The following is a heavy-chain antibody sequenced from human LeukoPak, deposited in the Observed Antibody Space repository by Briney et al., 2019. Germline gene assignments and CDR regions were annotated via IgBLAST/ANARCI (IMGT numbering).Heavy chain of an antibody. CDR2: ITNSGNSK. CDR1: RFTLSTYW. CDR3: ARTRGSGYLTFDY. J-gene: IGHJ4*02. V-gene: IGHV3-48*01. D-gene: IGHD3-22*01. Sequence: GGSLRLSCAASRFTLSTYWMSWVRQAPGKGLEWVSYITNSGNSKSYADSVKGRFTISRDNTKNSLYLQMNGLRAEDTAVYYCARTRGSGYLTFDYWGQGILVTVSS.